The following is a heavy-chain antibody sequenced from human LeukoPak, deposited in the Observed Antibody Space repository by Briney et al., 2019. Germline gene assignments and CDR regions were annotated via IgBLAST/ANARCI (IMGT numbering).Heavy chain of an antibody. J-gene: IGHJ5*01. Sequence: ASVKVSCKASGYTFTGYYMHWVRQAPGQGLEWMGRINPNSGGTNYAQKFQGRVTMTRDTSISTAYMELSRLRSDDTAVYYCARAYYYGSSGYYSYDSWGQGTLVTVSS. V-gene: IGHV1-2*06. CDR3: ARAYYYGSSGYYSYDS. CDR1: GYTFTGYY. CDR2: INPNSGGT. D-gene: IGHD3-22*01.